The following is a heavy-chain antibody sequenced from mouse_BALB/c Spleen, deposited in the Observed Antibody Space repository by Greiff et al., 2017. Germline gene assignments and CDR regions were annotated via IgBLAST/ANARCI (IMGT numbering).Heavy chain of an antibody. CDR3: ARNSYRFAY. Sequence: VQVVESGPGLVQPSQSLSITCTVSGFSLTSYGVHWVRQSPGKGLEWLGVIWSGGSTDYNAAFISRLSISKDNSKSQVFFKMNSLQANDTAIYYCARNSYRFAYWGQGTLVTVSA. J-gene: IGHJ3*01. V-gene: IGHV2-2*02. CDR2: IWSGGST. CDR1: GFSLTSYG. D-gene: IGHD2-10*01.